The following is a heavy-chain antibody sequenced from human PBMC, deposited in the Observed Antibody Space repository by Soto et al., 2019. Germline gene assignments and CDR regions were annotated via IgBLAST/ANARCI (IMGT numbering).Heavy chain of an antibody. J-gene: IGHJ6*03. D-gene: IGHD1-1*01. CDR2: IYYSGST. CDR3: AREIRSVRSYYYYYYMDV. V-gene: IGHV4-59*01. CDR1: GGSISSYY. Sequence: SETLSLTCTVSGGSISSYYWSWIRQPPGKGLEWIGYIYYSGSTNYNPSLKSRVTISVDTSKNQFSLKLSSVTAADTAVYYCAREIRSVRSYYYYYYMDVWGKGTTVTVSS.